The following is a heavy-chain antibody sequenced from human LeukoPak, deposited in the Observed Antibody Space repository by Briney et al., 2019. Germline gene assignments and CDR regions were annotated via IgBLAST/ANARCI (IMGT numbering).Heavy chain of an antibody. D-gene: IGHD3-22*01. CDR3: ASHRPTYYYDSSGSYDAFDI. CDR2: IYYSGST. V-gene: IGHV4-31*03. CDR1: GSSISSGGYY. Sequence: PSETLSLTCTVSGSSISSGGYYWSWIRQHPGKGLEWIGYIYYSGSTYYNPSLKSRVTISVDTSKNQFSLKLSSVTAADTAVYYCASHRPTYYYDSSGSYDAFDIWGQGTMVTVSS. J-gene: IGHJ3*02.